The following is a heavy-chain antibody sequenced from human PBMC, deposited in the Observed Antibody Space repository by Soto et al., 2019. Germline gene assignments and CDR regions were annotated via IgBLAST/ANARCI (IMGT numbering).Heavy chain of an antibody. CDR2: IYYSGST. J-gene: IGHJ6*02. D-gene: IGHD3-3*01. CDR1: GGSISNGDYY. CDR3: ARKTGSVLRFLEWLSPSFYGMDV. V-gene: IGHV4-30-4*01. Sequence: PSETLSLTCTVSGGSISNGDYYWSWIRQPPGKGLEWIGYIYYSGSTYYNPSLKSRVTISVDTSKNQFSLKLSSVTAADTAVYYCARKTGSVLRFLEWLSPSFYGMDVWGQGTTVTVSS.